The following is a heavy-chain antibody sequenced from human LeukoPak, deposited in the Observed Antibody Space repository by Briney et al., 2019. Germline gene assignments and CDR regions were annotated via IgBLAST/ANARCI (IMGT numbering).Heavy chain of an antibody. CDR2: IYYSGST. CDR3: ARDISGSYFDY. D-gene: IGHD3-10*01. J-gene: IGHJ4*02. CDR1: GGSISSYY. V-gene: IGHV4-59*01. Sequence: SETLSLTCTVSGGSISSYYWSWIRQPPGKGLEWIGYIYYSGSTNYNPSLKSRVTISVDTSKNQFSLKLSSVTAADTAVYYCARDISGSYFDYWGQGTLVTVSS.